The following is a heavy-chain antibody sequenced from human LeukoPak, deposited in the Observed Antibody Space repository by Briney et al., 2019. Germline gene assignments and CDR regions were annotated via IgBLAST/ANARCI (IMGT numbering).Heavy chain of an antibody. D-gene: IGHD5-18*01. CDR1: GGSISSYY. CDR3: ARTTEGGYTYDYFYYYYMDV. J-gene: IGHJ6*03. Sequence: SETLSLTCTVSGGSISSYYWSWIRQPPGKGLEWIGYIYYSGSTNYNPSLKSRVTISVDTSKNQFSLKLSSVTAADTAVYFCARTTEGGYTYDYFYYYYMDVWGKGTTVTISS. CDR2: IYYSGST. V-gene: IGHV4-59*01.